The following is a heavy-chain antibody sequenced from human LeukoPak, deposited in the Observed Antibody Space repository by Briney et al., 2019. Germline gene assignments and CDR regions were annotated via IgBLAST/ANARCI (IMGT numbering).Heavy chain of an antibody. J-gene: IGHJ4*02. CDR3: ARGASTVTRNLDC. D-gene: IGHD4-17*01. Sequence: GGSLRLSCAASGFTFSDYSMSWVRQAPGKGLEGVSIMAASGGTGTYNADSVKGRFTISRDNSKNTLYLQMNSLGAEDTAVYYCARGASTVTRNLDCWGQGTLVTVSS. CDR1: GFTFSDYS. CDR2: MAASGGTGT. V-gene: IGHV3-23*01.